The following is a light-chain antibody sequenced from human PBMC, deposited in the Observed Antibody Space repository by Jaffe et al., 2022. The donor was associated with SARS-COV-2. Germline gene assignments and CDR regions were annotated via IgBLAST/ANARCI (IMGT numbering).Light chain of an antibody. CDR1: QSVSSD. CDR3: QQYNDWPRA. J-gene: IGKJ1*01. V-gene: IGKV3-15*01. CDR2: GAS. Sequence: EIVMTQSPATLSVSPGERATLSCRASQSVSSDLAWYQQKPGQAPRLLIYGASTRATGIPDRFSASGSGTEFTLTISSLQSEDFALYYCQQYNDWPRAFGQGTKVEVK.